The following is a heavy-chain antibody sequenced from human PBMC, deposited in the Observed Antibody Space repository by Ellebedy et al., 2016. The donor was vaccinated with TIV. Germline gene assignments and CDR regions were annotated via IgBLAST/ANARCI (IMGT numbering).Heavy chain of an antibody. CDR2: VNSDGSST. J-gene: IGHJ4*02. Sequence: GESLKISCAASGLTFSSYWMHWVRQAPGKGLVWVSRVNSDGSSTAYADSVKGRFTISRDNAKHTLYLQMNSLRGEDTAVYYCARDRDFDHWGQGTLLMVSS. CDR1: GLTFSSYW. CDR3: ARDRDFDH. V-gene: IGHV3-74*01.